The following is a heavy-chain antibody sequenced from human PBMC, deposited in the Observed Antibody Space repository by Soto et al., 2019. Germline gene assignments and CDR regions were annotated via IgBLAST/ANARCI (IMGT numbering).Heavy chain of an antibody. CDR1: GGSTCSGGYY. CDR3: ARETPDSSGYYYYFDY. V-gene: IGHV4-31*11. CDR2: IYYSGST. Sequence: PSWSLALACAVSGGSTCSGGYYWSWISQHPGKGLEWIGYIYYSGSTYYNPSLKSRVTISVDTSKNQSSLKLSSVTAADTAVYYCARETPDSSGYYYYFDYWGQGILVTV. J-gene: IGHJ4*02. D-gene: IGHD3-22*01.